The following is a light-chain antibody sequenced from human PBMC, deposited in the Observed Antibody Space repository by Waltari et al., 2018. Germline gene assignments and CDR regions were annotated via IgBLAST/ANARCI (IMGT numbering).Light chain of an antibody. CDR3: QQSYETPLT. Sequence: DTQMTQSPSSLSASVGDRVTITCRASHTITTYLNWYQQEPGKAPKVLISAASTLHSGVPSRFSGSGSGTYFTLTISSLQPEDFATYYCQQSYETPLTFGGGTRVEIK. CDR2: AAS. J-gene: IGKJ4*01. V-gene: IGKV1-39*01. CDR1: HTITTY.